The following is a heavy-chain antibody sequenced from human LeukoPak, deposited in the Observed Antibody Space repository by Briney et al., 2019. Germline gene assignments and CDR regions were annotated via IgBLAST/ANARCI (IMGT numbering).Heavy chain of an antibody. J-gene: IGHJ4*02. Sequence: SETLSLTCTVSGGSISSYYWSWIRQPPGKGLEWIGYIYYSGSTNYNPSLKSRVTISVDTSKDQFSLKLSSVTAADTAVYYCARDFGSSGWYGAFDYWGQGTLVTVSS. D-gene: IGHD6-19*01. CDR2: IYYSGST. V-gene: IGHV4-59*01. CDR3: ARDFGSSGWYGAFDY. CDR1: GGSISSYY.